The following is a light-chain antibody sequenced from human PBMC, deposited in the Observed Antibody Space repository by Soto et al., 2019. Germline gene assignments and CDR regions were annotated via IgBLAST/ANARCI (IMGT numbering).Light chain of an antibody. Sequence: DILLIQSPATLSASVGDRITITCRASENIFKFLAWYQQRSGSAPNLLIYAAYDLEKGVPSRFSGSGSGTEFTLTIDHLQPNDSATYFCQHYHSQSITFGGGTQV. V-gene: IGKV1-5*01. J-gene: IGKJ4*01. CDR3: QHYHSQSIT. CDR1: ENIFKF. CDR2: AAY.